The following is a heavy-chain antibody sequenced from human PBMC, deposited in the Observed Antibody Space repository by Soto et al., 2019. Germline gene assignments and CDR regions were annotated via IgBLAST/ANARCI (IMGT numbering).Heavy chain of an antibody. Sequence: QVQLVQSGAEVKKPGSSVKVSCKASGCTFSSYAISWVRQAPGQGLEWMGGIIPIFGTADYAQKFQGRVTITADESTSTAYMELSSLRSEDTAVYYCATHYSSGGSYYYSGVDVWGQGTTVTVPS. CDR3: ATHYSSGGSYYYSGVDV. CDR1: GCTFSSYA. J-gene: IGHJ6*02. D-gene: IGHD6-19*01. V-gene: IGHV1-69*12. CDR2: IIPIFGTA.